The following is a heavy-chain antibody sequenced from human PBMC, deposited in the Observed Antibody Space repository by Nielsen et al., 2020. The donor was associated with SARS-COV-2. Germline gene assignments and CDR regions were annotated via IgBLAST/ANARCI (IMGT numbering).Heavy chain of an antibody. D-gene: IGHD1-26*01. CDR2: TYYRSKWYN. CDR1: GDTVSSNTAA. V-gene: IGHV6-1*01. Sequence: SETLSLTFPISGDTVSSNTAAWNSISQSPSRGLEWLGRTYYRSKWYNDYAVSVKSRITINPDTSKNQFSLQLNSVTPEDTAVYYCAREAVVGATTDAFDIWSQGTMVTVSS. J-gene: IGHJ3*02. CDR3: AREAVVGATTDAFDI.